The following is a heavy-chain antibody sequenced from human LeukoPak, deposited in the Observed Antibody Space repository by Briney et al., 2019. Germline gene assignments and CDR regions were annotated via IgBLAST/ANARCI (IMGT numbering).Heavy chain of an antibody. CDR3: ARQTAKNVDTARFDY. V-gene: IGHV4-59*08. CDR1: GDSITGYH. CDR2: THSSGLT. D-gene: IGHD5-18*01. J-gene: IGHJ4*02. Sequence: SETLSLTCTVSGDSITGYHWSWIRQPPGQGLEWIGSTHSSGLTYYNPSLRSRIIMSLDTSEIQFSLRLSSVTAADTAVYYCARQTAKNVDTARFDYWGQGTLVTVSS.